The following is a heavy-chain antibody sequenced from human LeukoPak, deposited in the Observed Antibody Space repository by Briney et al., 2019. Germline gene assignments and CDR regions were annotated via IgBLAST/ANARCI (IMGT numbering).Heavy chain of an antibody. CDR1: GFTFSSYG. J-gene: IGHJ3*02. CDR2: IRYDGSNK. V-gene: IGHV3-30*02. CDR3: AKDISAAEGAFDI. Sequence: GGSLRLSCAASGFTFSSYGMHWVRQAPGKGLEWVAFIRYDGSNKYYADSVKGRFTISRDNSKNTLYLQMNSLRAEDTAVYYCAKDISAAEGAFDIWGQGTMVTVSS. D-gene: IGHD6-13*01.